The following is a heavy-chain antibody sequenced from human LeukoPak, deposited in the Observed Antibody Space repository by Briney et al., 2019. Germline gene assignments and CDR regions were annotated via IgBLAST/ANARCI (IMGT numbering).Heavy chain of an antibody. J-gene: IGHJ5*02. Sequence: GGSLRLSCAASGFTLSNYDMNWVRQAPGKGLEWVSSISTSSRYIYYKDSVRGRFTISRDDAKNSLYLEMNSLRAEDTAVYYCARADCSGSTCYLRRSWFDPWGQGTLVTVSS. D-gene: IGHD2-2*01. CDR2: ISTSSRYI. CDR3: ARADCSGSTCYLRRSWFDP. CDR1: GFTLSNYD. V-gene: IGHV3-21*01.